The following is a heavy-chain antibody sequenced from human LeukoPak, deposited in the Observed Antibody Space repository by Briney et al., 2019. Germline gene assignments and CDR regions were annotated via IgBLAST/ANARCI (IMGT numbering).Heavy chain of an antibody. CDR1: GGSISSGDYY. CDR2: IYYSGST. D-gene: IGHD4-23*01. Sequence: SQTLSLTCTVSGGSISSGDYYWSWIRQPPGKGLEWIGYIYYSGSTYYNPSLKSRVTISVDTSKNQFSLKLSSVTAADTAVYYCARQTTVARCFDPWGQGTLVTVSS. V-gene: IGHV4-30-4*08. CDR3: ARQTTVARCFDP. J-gene: IGHJ5*02.